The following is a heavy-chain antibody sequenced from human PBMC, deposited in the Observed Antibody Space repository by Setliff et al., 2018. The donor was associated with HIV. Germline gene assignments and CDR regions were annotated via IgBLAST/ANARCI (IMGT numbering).Heavy chain of an antibody. CDR2: TYYSGST. Sequence: SETLSLTCTVSGGSISSGAYYWSWIRQHPGKGLEWIGYTYYSGSTYYNPSLKSRVTISVETSKNQVSLKLSSVTAADTAVYYCASSHTGYSSSSGAFDIWGQGTMVTVS. J-gene: IGHJ3*02. D-gene: IGHD6-6*01. V-gene: IGHV4-31*03. CDR1: GGSISSGAYY. CDR3: ASSHTGYSSSSGAFDI.